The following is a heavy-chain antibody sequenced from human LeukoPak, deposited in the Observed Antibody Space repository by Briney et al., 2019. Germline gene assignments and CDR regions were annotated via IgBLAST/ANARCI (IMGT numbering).Heavy chain of an antibody. V-gene: IGHV3-21*01. CDR1: GFMFTRFT. D-gene: IGHD5-18*01. J-gene: IGHJ4*02. CDR2: ISTSSSSI. Sequence: GGSLRLSYAASGFMFTRFTMNWVRQAPGKGLEWVSSISTSSSSINYADSVKGRFTVSRDNAKNSLYLQMNSLRAEDTAVYYCARESYGSDYWGQGTLVTVSS. CDR3: ARESYGSDY.